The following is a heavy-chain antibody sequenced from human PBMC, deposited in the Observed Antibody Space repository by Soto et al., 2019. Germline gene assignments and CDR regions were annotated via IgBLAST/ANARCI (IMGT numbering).Heavy chain of an antibody. J-gene: IGHJ6*03. CDR2: IYWDDDK. D-gene: IGHD4-4*01. Sequence: ESGPTLVNPTQTLTLTCTFSGFSLSTSGVGVGWIRQPPGKALEWLALIYWDDDKRYSPSLKSRLTITKDTSKNQVVLTMTNMDPVDTATYYCAHGNSTVTRADYYYYMDVWGKGTTVTVSS. CDR1: GFSLSTSGVG. V-gene: IGHV2-5*02. CDR3: AHGNSTVTRADYYYYMDV.